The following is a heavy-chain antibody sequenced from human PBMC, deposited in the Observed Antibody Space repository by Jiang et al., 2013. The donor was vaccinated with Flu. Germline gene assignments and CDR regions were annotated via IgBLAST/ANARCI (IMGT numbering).Heavy chain of an antibody. CDR2: IYPGDSDT. D-gene: IGHD3-3*01. V-gene: IGHV5-51*01. J-gene: IGHJ4*02. CDR3: TRRARYDFATAYDY. CDR1: GYSFTTYW. Sequence: GAEVKKPGESLRISCKASGYSFTTYWIGWVRQMPGQGLEWMGIIYPGDSDTRYSPSFQGRVTISADKSISTAYLQWSSLKASDTAMYYCTRRARYDFATAYDYWGQGTLVTVSS.